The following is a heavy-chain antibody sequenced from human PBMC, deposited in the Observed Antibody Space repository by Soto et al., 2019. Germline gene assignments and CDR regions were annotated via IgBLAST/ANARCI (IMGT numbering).Heavy chain of an antibody. CDR2: IYYSGST. Sequence: SETLSLTCTVSGGSISSGGYYWSWIRQHPGKGLEWIGYIYYSGSTYYNPSLKSRVTISVDTSKNQFSLKLNSVTAADTAVYYCARYRTYSSSWPRYYFDYWGQGTLVAVSS. CDR1: GGSISSGGYY. J-gene: IGHJ4*02. CDR3: ARYRTYSSSWPRYYFDY. V-gene: IGHV4-31*03. D-gene: IGHD6-13*01.